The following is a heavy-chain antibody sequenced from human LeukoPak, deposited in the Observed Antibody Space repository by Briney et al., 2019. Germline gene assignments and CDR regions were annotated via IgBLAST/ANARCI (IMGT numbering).Heavy chain of an antibody. CDR1: GYTFTSYY. V-gene: IGHV1-46*01. CDR3: ARKGGVYYDSSGYYLDY. Sequence: ASVKVPCKASGYTFTSYYMHWVRQAPGQGLEWMGIINPSGGSTSYAQKFQGRVTMTRDTSTSTVYMELSSLRSEDTAVYYCARKGGVYYDSSGYYLDYWGQGTLVTVSS. J-gene: IGHJ4*02. D-gene: IGHD3-22*01. CDR2: INPSGGST.